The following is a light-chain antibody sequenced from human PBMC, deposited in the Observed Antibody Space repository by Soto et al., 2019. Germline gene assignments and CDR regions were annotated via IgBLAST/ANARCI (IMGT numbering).Light chain of an antibody. V-gene: IGLV2-8*01. CDR2: EVT. Sequence: QSVLTQPPSASGSPGQSVTISCTGTYNDVGGYKFVSWYQQHPGKAPKLLIYEVTQRPSGVPDRFSGSKTGNTASLTVSGLQPEDEADYYCSPYAGFDMAVFXTGTKVTVL. J-gene: IGLJ1*01. CDR1: YNDVGGYKF. CDR3: SPYAGFDMAV.